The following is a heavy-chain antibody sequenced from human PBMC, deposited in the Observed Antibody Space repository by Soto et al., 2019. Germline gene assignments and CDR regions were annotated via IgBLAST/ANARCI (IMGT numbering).Heavy chain of an antibody. J-gene: IGHJ3*02. Sequence: QVQLVQSGAEVKKPGSSVKVSCKTSGGPFNNHAINWVRQAPGQGLEWVGLVIPTLATADYAQKFQGRVTMTADEVTNTAYMELSSLRSDDTGVYYCASDYGEIDAFDIWGKGTLVTVYS. D-gene: IGHD4-17*01. CDR2: VIPTLATA. CDR3: ASDYGEIDAFDI. CDR1: GGPFNNHA. V-gene: IGHV1-69*01.